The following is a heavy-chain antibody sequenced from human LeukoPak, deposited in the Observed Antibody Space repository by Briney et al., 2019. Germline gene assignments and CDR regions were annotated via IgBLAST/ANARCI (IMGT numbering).Heavy chain of an antibody. Sequence: PGGSLRLSCGGSGFTVSSSYMNWVRQAPGKGLECVSVISAVGDTNYADSVKGRFTISRDNAKNSLYLQMNSLRAEDTAVYYCASLTYYFDSSGYYPGYFQHWGQGTLVTVSS. J-gene: IGHJ1*01. CDR2: ISAVGDT. CDR1: GFTVSSSY. D-gene: IGHD3-22*01. CDR3: ASLTYYFDSSGYYPGYFQH. V-gene: IGHV3-53*01.